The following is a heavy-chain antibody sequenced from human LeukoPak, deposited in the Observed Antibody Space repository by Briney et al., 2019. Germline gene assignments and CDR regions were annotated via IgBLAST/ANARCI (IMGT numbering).Heavy chain of an antibody. CDR3: ARDIAYYDSSGYTDGCNWFDP. CDR1: GGSISGYY. Sequence: PSETLSLTCTVSGGSISGYYGSWIRQHPGKGLEWIGYIYYSGSTYYNPSLKSRVTISVDTSKNQFSLKLSSVTAADTAVYYCARDIAYYDSSGYTDGCNWFDPWGQGTLVTVSS. J-gene: IGHJ5*02. CDR2: IYYSGST. D-gene: IGHD3-22*01. V-gene: IGHV4-31*03.